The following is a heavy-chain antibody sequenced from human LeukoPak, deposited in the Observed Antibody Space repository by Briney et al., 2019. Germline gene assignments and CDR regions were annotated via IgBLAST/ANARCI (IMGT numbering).Heavy chain of an antibody. J-gene: IGHJ6*03. CDR3: ARTLYYGSGSYLSYYYYYYMDV. V-gene: IGHV1-69*13. Sequence: ASVKVSCKASGGTFSSYAISWVRQAPGQGLEWVGGIIPIFGTANYAQKFQGRVTITADESTSTAYMELSSLRSEDTAVYYCARTLYYGSGSYLSYYYYYYMDVWGKGTTVTVSS. CDR1: GGTFSSYA. D-gene: IGHD3-10*01. CDR2: IIPIFGTA.